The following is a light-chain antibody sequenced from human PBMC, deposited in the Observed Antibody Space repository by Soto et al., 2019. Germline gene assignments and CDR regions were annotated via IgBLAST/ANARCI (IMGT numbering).Light chain of an antibody. CDR3: MQGTHWPPYT. Sequence: DVVMTQSPLSLPVTLGQPASISCRSSQSLVHSDGNTYVDWLQQRPGQSPRRLIYKGSKRDSGVRNRSSGSGAGTDFTLTISRVAPADVGLYFYMQGTHWPPYTFGQGTKLEIK. J-gene: IGKJ2*01. V-gene: IGKV2-30*02. CDR1: QSLVHSDGNTY. CDR2: KGS.